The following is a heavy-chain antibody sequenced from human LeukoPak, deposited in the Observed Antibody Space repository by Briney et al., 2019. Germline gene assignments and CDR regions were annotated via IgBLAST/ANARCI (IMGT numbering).Heavy chain of an antibody. D-gene: IGHD7-27*01. Sequence: GGSLRLSCVASGFTFSSYWMTWVPQAPGKGLGWGANIKTDGSQIYSVDSVKGRFTISRDNAKNSLYLQMNSLRAEDTAVYYCARDLNWETYWGQGTLVSVSS. CDR2: IKTDGSQI. V-gene: IGHV3-7*01. CDR3: ARDLNWETY. CDR1: GFTFSSYW. J-gene: IGHJ4*02.